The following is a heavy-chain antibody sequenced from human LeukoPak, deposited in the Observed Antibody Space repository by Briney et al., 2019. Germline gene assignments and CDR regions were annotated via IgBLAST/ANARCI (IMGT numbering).Heavy chain of an antibody. CDR2: ISYDGSNK. Sequence: PGRSLRLSCATSGFTFSSYAMHWVRQAPGKGLEWVAVISYDGSNKYYADSVKGRFTISRDNSKNTLYLQMNSLRAEDTAVYYCARDRRYSRSIEPYYYYYGMDVWGQGTTVTVSS. V-gene: IGHV3-30*04. CDR1: GFTFSSYA. CDR3: ARDRRYSRSIEPYYYYYGMDV. D-gene: IGHD6-13*01. J-gene: IGHJ6*02.